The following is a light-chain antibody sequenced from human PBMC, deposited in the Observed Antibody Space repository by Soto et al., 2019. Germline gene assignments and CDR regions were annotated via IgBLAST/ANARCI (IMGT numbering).Light chain of an antibody. CDR2: SNN. CDR1: SSNIGGHF. J-gene: IGLJ2*01. CDR3: AAWYDSMSGPV. V-gene: IGLV1-47*02. Sequence: QSVLTQPPSASATPGQRVTISCSGSSSNIGGHFVYWYQHLPGTAPKLLIYSNNQRPSGVPDRCSGSKSGTSASLAISGLRSDDEADYYCAAWYDSMSGPVFGGGTKLTVL.